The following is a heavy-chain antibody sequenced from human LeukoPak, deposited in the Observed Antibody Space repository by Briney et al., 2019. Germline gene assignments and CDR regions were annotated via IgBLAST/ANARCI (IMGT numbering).Heavy chain of an antibody. D-gene: IGHD2-21*02. CDR1: GFTFSSYA. Sequence: PGGSLRLSCAASGFTFSSYAMSWVRQAPGKGLEWVALISFDDSDKYYADSVKGRFTISRDNSKNTLYLQMNSLRAEDTAVYYCARGPLVVVTAGYFDYWGQGTLVTVSS. J-gene: IGHJ4*02. CDR3: ARGPLVVVTAGYFDY. CDR2: ISFDDSDK. V-gene: IGHV3-30*03.